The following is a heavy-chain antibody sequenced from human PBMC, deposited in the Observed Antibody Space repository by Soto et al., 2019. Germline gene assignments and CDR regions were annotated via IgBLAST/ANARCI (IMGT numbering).Heavy chain of an antibody. J-gene: IGHJ6*02. CDR3: ARLGIAVEDYCYYGMDV. CDR2: IDPSDSYT. CDR1: GYSFTSYW. V-gene: IGHV5-10-1*01. Sequence: GESLKISCKGSGYSFTSYWISWVRQMPGKGLEWMGRIDPSDSYTNYSPSFQGHVTISADKSISTAYLQWSSLKASDTAMYYCARLGIAVEDYCYYGMDVWGQGTTVTVSS. D-gene: IGHD6-19*01.